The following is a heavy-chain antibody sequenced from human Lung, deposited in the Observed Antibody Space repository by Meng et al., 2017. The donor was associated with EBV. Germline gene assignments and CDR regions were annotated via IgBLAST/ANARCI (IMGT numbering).Heavy chain of an antibody. CDR1: GYTFTSFD. Sequence: QVQLVQAGAEVKKPGASVKVSCKASGYTFTSFDIPWVRQAPGQGLEWMGIINPSGGSTTYAQKFQGRVIMTRDSSTSTVYMELSSLRSEDTAVYYCARGSGSGGDFCDYWGQGTLVTVSS. D-gene: IGHD3-10*01. CDR2: INPSGGST. J-gene: IGHJ4*02. CDR3: ARGSGSGGDFCDY. V-gene: IGHV1-46*01.